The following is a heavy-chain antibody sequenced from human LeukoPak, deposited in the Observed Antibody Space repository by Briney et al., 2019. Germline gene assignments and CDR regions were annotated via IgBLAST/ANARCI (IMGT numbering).Heavy chain of an antibody. J-gene: IGHJ4*02. CDR1: GFSFSSHT. CDR3: ARPPLVRGVSYYFDH. D-gene: IGHD3-10*01. Sequence: GGSLRLSCAASGFSFSSHTMHWVRQAPGKGLEWVALISFDGSSKYYADSVKGRFTISRDNSKNTLYLQMNSLRAEDTAVYYCARPPLVRGVSYYFDHWGQGTLVTVSS. V-gene: IGHV3-30-3*01. CDR2: ISFDGSSK.